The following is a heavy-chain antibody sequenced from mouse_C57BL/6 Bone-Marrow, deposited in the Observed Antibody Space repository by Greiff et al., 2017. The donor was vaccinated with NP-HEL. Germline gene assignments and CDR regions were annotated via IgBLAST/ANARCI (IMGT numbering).Heavy chain of an antibody. CDR2: IRLKSDNYAT. J-gene: IGHJ1*03. CDR1: GFTFSNYW. V-gene: IGHV6-3*01. Sequence: EVKLEESGGGLVQPGGSMKLSCVASGFTFSNYWMNWVRQSPEKVLEWVAQIRLKSDNYATHYAESVKGRFTISIDDSKSSVYLQMNYLRAEVTGIYYCPGSIYYGNYDWYFDVWGTGTTVTVSS. CDR3: PGSIYYGNYDWYFDV. D-gene: IGHD2-1*01.